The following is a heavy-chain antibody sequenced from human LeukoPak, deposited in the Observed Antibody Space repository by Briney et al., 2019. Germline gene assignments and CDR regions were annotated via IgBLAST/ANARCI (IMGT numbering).Heavy chain of an antibody. D-gene: IGHD6-13*01. J-gene: IGHJ3*02. Sequence: GGSLRLSCAASGFTFSSYSMNWVRQAPGKGLEWVSSISSSSSYIYYADSVKGRFTISRDNAKNSLYPQMNSLRAEDTAVYYCARDKRYSSSWYGAFDIWGQGTMVTVSS. CDR1: GFTFSSYS. V-gene: IGHV3-21*01. CDR2: ISSSSSYI. CDR3: ARDKRYSSSWYGAFDI.